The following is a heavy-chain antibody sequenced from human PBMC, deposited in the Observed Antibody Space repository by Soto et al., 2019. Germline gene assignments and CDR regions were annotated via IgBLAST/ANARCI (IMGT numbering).Heavy chain of an antibody. D-gene: IGHD3-22*01. V-gene: IGHV3-30-3*01. Sequence: QVQLVESGGSVVQPGRSLRLSCAASGFTFSSYAMHWVRQAPGKGLEWVAVISYDGSNKYYADSVKGRFTISRDNFKSSLYLQMNSLRAEDTVVYYCARDHYYDSKGYAMDVWGHGPTVTGSS. CDR3: ARDHYYDSKGYAMDV. J-gene: IGHJ6*02. CDR2: ISYDGSNK. CDR1: GFTFSSYA.